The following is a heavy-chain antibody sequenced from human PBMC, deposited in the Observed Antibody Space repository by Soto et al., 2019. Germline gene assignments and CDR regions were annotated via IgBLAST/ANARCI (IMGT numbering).Heavy chain of an antibody. CDR3: ASVLVGGEKQQLGRSGYFDY. Sequence: ASETLSLTCAVYGGSFSGYYWSWIRQPPGKGLEWIGEINHSGSTNYNPSLKSRVTISVDTSKNQFSLKLSSVTAADTAVYYCASVLVGGEKQQLGRSGYFDYWGQGTLVTVSS. CDR2: INHSGST. CDR1: GGSFSGYY. J-gene: IGHJ4*02. D-gene: IGHD6-13*01. V-gene: IGHV4-34*01.